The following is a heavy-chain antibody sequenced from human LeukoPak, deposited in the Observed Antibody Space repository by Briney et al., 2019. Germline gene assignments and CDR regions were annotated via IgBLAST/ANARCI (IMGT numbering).Heavy chain of an antibody. CDR2: IKQDGGEK. V-gene: IGHV3-7*01. CDR1: GFTFSRYW. Sequence: GGSLRLSCAASGFTFSRYWMTWVRQAPGKGLEWVANIKQDGGEKHYADSVKGRFTISRDNAKNSVFLEMNSLRAEDTAVYYCARDRSPRDLWFGELFPYSDYWGQGTLVTVSP. J-gene: IGHJ4*02. CDR3: ARDRSPRDLWFGELFPYSDY. D-gene: IGHD3-10*01.